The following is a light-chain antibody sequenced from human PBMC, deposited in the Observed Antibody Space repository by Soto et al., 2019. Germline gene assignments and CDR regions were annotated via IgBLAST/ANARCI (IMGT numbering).Light chain of an antibody. CDR1: QSVSSNY. CDR2: GAS. Sequence: EIVLTQSPGTLSLSPGERATLSCRASQSVSSNYLAWYQQKPGQPPRLLIYGASSRATDIPDRFSGSGSGTDFTLTIRRLEPEDFAVYYCQQYGRSYTFGQGNKLEIK. J-gene: IGKJ2*01. CDR3: QQYGRSYT. V-gene: IGKV3-20*01.